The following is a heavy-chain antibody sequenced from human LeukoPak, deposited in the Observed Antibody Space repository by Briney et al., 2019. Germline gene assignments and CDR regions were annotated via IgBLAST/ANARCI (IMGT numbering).Heavy chain of an antibody. CDR3: ARRDIAAAEDY. Sequence: SETLSLTCTVSGGSISSSSYYWGWIRQPPGKGLEWIGSIYYSGSTYYNPSLKSRVTISVDTSKNQFSLKLSSVTAADTAVYYCARRDIAAAEDYWGQEPWSPSPQ. CDR2: IYYSGST. D-gene: IGHD6-13*01. J-gene: IGHJ4*01. CDR1: GGSISSSSYY. V-gene: IGHV4-39*01.